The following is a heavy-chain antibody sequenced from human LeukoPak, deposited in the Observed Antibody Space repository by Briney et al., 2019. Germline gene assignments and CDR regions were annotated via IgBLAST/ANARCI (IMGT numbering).Heavy chain of an antibody. CDR1: GFTFSSYS. J-gene: IGHJ4*02. D-gene: IGHD2-2*02. V-gene: IGHV3-21*01. CDR3: ARYCSSTSCYTGVDY. CDR2: ISSSSSYI. Sequence: PGGSLRLSCAASGFTFSSYSMNWVRQAPGKGLECVSSISSSSSYIYYADSVKGRFTISRDNAKNSLYLQMNSLRAEDTAVYYCARYCSSTSCYTGVDYWGQGTLVTVSS.